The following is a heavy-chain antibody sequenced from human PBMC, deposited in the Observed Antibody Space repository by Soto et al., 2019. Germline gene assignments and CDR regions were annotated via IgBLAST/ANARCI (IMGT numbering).Heavy chain of an antibody. CDR3: ATADTTIVPLAQ. V-gene: IGHV4-59*01. CDR2: MSYTGNT. J-gene: IGHJ4*02. CDR1: GGSISGYS. Sequence: PSETLCLTCTVSGGSISGYSRNWIRQPPGKGLEWIGDMSYTGNTNYNPSLTSRVSISVGTSKNHFSLILNSVTAADTAVYYCATADTTIVPLAQWGQGTLATVSS. D-gene: IGHD3-10*01.